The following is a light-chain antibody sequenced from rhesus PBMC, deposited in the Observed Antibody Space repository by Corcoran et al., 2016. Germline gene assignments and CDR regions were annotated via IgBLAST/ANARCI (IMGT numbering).Light chain of an antibody. CDR2: GAS. V-gene: IGKV3-53*02. CDR1: QSVSSY. J-gene: IGKJ4*01. Sequence: QVILTQSPATLSLSPGERATLSCRASQSVSSYLAWYQQKPGQAPNLLNYGASSRATGIPDMISGSGSGTKFTLKISKVEAEDVGIYYCVQAIAFPLTFGGGTKVEIK. CDR3: VQAIAFPLT.